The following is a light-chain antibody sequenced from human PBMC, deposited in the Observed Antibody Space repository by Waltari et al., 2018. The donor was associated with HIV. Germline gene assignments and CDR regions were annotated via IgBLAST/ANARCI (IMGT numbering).Light chain of an antibody. CDR3: QQYYTTPLS. CDR2: WAS. V-gene: IGKV4-1*01. CDR1: QSVLYIATKKHS. Sequence: DFVMTQSPDSLAVCLGERATINCKSSQSVLYIATKKHSLAWYPQKPGQPPKLLISWASTRESGVPARFSCSGSGTDFTLTINNLQAEDVAVYYCQQYYTTPLSFGGGTKVEIK. J-gene: IGKJ4*01.